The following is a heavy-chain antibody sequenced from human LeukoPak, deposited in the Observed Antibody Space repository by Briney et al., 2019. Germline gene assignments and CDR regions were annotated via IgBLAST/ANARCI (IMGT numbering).Heavy chain of an antibody. CDR3: ARDSGHDYGDY. J-gene: IGHJ4*02. V-gene: IGHV1-46*01. CDR2: INPIGGST. CDR1: GYTFTGYY. Sequence: ASSVKVSCKASGYTFTGYYMHWVRQAPGQGLEWMGIINPIGGSTSYAQKFQGRVTMTRDMSTSTVYMELSSLRSEDTAVYYCARDSGHDYGDYWGQGTLVTVSS.